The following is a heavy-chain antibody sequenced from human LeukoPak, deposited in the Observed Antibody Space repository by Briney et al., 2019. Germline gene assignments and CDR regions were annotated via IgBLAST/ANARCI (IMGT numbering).Heavy chain of an antibody. CDR3: ARVTVAGRGDAFDI. J-gene: IGHJ3*02. V-gene: IGHV4-59*01. Sequence: PSETLSLTCTVSGGSISSYYWSWIRQPPGKGLEWIGYIYYSGSTNYNPSLKSRVTISVDTSKNQFSLKLSSVTAADTAVYYCARVTVAGRGDAFDIWGQGTTVTVSS. CDR1: GGSISSYY. CDR2: IYYSGST. D-gene: IGHD6-19*01.